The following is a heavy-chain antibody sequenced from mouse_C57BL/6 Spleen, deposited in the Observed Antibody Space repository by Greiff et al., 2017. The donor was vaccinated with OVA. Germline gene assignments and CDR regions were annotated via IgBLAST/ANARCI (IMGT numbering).Heavy chain of an antibody. CDR1: GFTFSSYT. J-gene: IGHJ2*01. V-gene: IGHV5-9*01. CDR2: ISGGGGNT. D-gene: IGHD2-3*01. CDR3: ARPYDGFFDY. Sequence: EVKLMESGGGLVKPGGSLKLSCAASGFTFSSYTMSWVRQTPEKRLEWVATISGGGGNTYYPDSVKGRFTISRDNAKNTLYLQMSSLRSEDTALYYCARPYDGFFDYWGQGTTLTVSS.